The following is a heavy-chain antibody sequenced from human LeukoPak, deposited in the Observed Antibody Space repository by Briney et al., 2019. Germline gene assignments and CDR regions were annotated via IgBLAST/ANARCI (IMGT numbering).Heavy chain of an antibody. CDR3: ARVDAKTPVDY. V-gene: IGHV4-34*01. CDR2: INLRGST. Sequence: SETLSLTCAVYGGSFNDYYWNWIRQPPGKGLEWIGEINLRGSTTYNPSLKSRVTISVDTSKNQFSLKLSSVTAADTAVYYCARVDAKTPVDYWGQGTLVTVSS. J-gene: IGHJ4*02. CDR1: GGSFNDYY. D-gene: IGHD1-14*01.